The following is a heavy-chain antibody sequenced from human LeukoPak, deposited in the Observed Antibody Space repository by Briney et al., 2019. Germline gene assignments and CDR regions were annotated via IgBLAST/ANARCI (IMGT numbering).Heavy chain of an antibody. J-gene: IGHJ3*02. CDR2: IYYSGST. CDR3: ARDLITGRGDAFDI. Sequence: SETLSLTCTVSGGSISSYYWNWIRQPPGKGLEWIGYIYYSGSTNYNPSLKSRVTISVDTSKNQFSLKLSSVTAADTAVYYCARDLITGRGDAFDIWGQGTMVTVSS. D-gene: IGHD3-10*01. V-gene: IGHV4-59*12. CDR1: GGSISSYY.